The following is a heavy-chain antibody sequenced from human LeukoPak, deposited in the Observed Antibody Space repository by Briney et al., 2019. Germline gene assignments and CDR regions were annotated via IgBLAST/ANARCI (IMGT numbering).Heavy chain of an antibody. CDR2: INHSGST. Sequence: SETLSLTCAVYGGAFSGYYWSWIRQPPEKGLEWIGEINHSGSTNYNPSLKSRVTISVDTSKNQFSLRLSSVTAADTAVYYCARGSPSMDVWGKGTTVTVSS. J-gene: IGHJ6*03. V-gene: IGHV4-34*01. CDR1: GGAFSGYY. CDR3: ARGSPSMDV.